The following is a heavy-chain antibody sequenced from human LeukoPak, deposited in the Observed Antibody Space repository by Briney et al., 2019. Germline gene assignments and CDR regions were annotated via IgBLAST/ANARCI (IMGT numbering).Heavy chain of an antibody. CDR1: VFTFSSSS. Sequence: GGSLRLSCAASVFTFSSSSMSWVRQAPWKGREWVSAISNNGGYTYYADSVQGRFTISRDNSKSTLCLQMNSLRAEDMAVYYCAKQLGYCSDGSCYFPYWGQGTLVTVSS. J-gene: IGHJ4*02. CDR2: ISNNGGYT. V-gene: IGHV3-23*01. CDR3: AKQLGYCSDGSCYFPY. D-gene: IGHD2-15*01.